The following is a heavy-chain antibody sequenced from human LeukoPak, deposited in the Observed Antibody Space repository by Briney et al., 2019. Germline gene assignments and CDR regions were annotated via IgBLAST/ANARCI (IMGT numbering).Heavy chain of an antibody. CDR3: AKGLAGPSIRTPFYFDY. Sequence: GGSLRLSCAASGFTFSSYSMHWVRQAPGKGLEWVAVIWYDGGNKYYADSVKGRFTISRDNSKNTLYLQMNSLRVEDTAVYYCAKGLAGPSIRTPFYFDYWGQGILVTVSS. J-gene: IGHJ4*02. D-gene: IGHD6-19*01. V-gene: IGHV3-33*06. CDR2: IWYDGGNK. CDR1: GFTFSSYS.